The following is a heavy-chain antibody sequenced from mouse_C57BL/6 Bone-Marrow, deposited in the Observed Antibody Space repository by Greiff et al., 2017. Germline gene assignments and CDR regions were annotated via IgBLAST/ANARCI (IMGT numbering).Heavy chain of an antibody. CDR3: ARHGYAMDY. J-gene: IGHJ4*01. CDR2: IYPSDSET. CDR1: GYTFPSYW. V-gene: IGHV1-61*01. Sequence: QVQLQQPGAELVRPGSSVKLSCKASGYTFPSYWMDWVKQRPGQGLEWIGNIYPSDSETHYNQKFKDKATLTVDKSSSTAYMQLSSLTSEDSAVYYCARHGYAMDYWGQGTSVTVSS.